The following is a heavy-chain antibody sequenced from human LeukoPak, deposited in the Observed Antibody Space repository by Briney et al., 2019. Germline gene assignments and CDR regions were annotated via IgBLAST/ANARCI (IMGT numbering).Heavy chain of an antibody. V-gene: IGHV1-2*02. CDR3: ARDLFYGDYEDY. J-gene: IGHJ4*02. Sequence: GSVKVSCKASGYTFTGYYMHWVRQAPGQGLEWMGWINPNSGGTNYAQKFQGRVTMTRDTSISTAYMELSRLRSDDTAVYYCARDLFYGDYEDYWGQGTLATVSS. CDR1: GYTFTGYY. D-gene: IGHD4-17*01. CDR2: INPNSGGT.